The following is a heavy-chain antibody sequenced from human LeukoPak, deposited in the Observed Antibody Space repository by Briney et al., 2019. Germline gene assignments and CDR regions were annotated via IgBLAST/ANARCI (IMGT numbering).Heavy chain of an antibody. CDR3: ARRIGYCSSTSCYGANYFDY. V-gene: IGHV3-21*01. CDR2: ISSSSSYI. Sequence: GGSLRLSCAASGFTFSSYSMNWVRQAPGKGLEWVSSISSSSSYIYYADSVKGRFTISRDNAKNSLYLQMNSLRAEDTAVYYCARRIGYCSSTSCYGANYFDYWGQGTLVTVSS. CDR1: GFTFSSYS. D-gene: IGHD2-2*01. J-gene: IGHJ4*02.